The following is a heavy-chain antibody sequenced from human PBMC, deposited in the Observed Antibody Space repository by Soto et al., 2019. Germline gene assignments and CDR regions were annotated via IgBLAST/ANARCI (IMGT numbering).Heavy chain of an antibody. CDR3: ARIYSGSSFDYAFDI. D-gene: IGHD1-26*01. J-gene: IGHJ3*02. CDR1: GGTFTNYA. CDR2: IIPTFGTA. Sequence: QVQLVQSGAEVKKPGSSVNVSCKASGGTFTNYAFSWVRQAPGQGLEWMGGIIPTFGTANYAQNFRGRVTITADESTTTAYMELSSLRSEDTAVYYCARIYSGSSFDYAFDIWGQGTMVTVSS. V-gene: IGHV1-69*01.